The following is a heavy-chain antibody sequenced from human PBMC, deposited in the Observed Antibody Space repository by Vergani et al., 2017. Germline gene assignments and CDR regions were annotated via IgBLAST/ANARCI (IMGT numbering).Heavy chain of an antibody. CDR1: GGSISSGSYY. J-gene: IGHJ3*02. D-gene: IGHD3-10*01. CDR3: AREGSRSLSYDAFDI. V-gene: IGHV4-61*02. CDR2: IYTSGST. Sequence: QVQLQESGPGLVKPSQTLSLTCTVSGGSISSGSYYWSWIRQPAGKGLEWIGRIYTSGSTNYNPSLKSRVTISVDTSKNQFSLKLSSVTAADTAVYYCAREGSRSLSYDAFDIWGQGTMVTVSS.